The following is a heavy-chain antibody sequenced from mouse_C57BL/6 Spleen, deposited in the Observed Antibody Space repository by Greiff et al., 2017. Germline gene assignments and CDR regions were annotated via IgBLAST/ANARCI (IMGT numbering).Heavy chain of an antibody. Sequence: VQRVESDAELVKPGASVKISCKVSGYTFTDHTIHWMKQRPEQGLEWIGYIYPRDGSTKYNEKFKGKATLTADKSSSTAYMQLNSLTSEDSAGYFCARRYGSSYWYFDVWGTGTTVTVSS. CDR2: IYPRDGST. V-gene: IGHV1-78*01. D-gene: IGHD1-1*01. CDR1: GYTFTDHT. CDR3: ARRYGSSYWYFDV. J-gene: IGHJ1*03.